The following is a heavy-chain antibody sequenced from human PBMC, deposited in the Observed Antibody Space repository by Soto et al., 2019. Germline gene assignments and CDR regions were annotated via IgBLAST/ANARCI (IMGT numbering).Heavy chain of an antibody. J-gene: IGHJ4*02. D-gene: IGHD6-19*01. V-gene: IGHV3-9*01. Sequence: EVQLVESGGGLVQPGRSLRLSCAASGFTFDDYAMHWVRQAPGKGLEWVSGISWNSGSIGYADSVKGRFTISRDNAKNSLYLQMNSLRAEDTALYYCAKGAGAVAGTQVAYWGQGTLVTVSS. CDR2: ISWNSGSI. CDR3: AKGAGAVAGTQVAY. CDR1: GFTFDDYA.